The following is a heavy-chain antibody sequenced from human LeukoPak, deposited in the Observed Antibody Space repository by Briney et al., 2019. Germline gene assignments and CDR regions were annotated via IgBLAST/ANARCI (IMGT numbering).Heavy chain of an antibody. Sequence: SVKVSCKASGGTFDNYAISWVRQAPRQGLEWMGGIIPMFGTPNYAQKFQDRLTITADESTNTAYMELSNLRSEDTAVYFCALETSVVPYWYFDLWGRGTPVTVSS. V-gene: IGHV1-69*01. D-gene: IGHD5-24*01. CDR2: IIPMFGTP. CDR3: ALETSVVPYWYFDL. J-gene: IGHJ2*01. CDR1: GGTFDNYA.